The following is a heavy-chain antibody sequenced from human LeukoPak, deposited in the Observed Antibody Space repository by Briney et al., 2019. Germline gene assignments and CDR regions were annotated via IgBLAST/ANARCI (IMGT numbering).Heavy chain of an antibody. CDR3: ARGRRDGYNAPFDY. CDR2: ISSSGSTI. J-gene: IGHJ4*02. Sequence: PGGSLRLSCAASGFTFSDYYMSWIRQAPGKGLELVSYISSSGSTIYYADSVKGRFTSSRDNAKNSLYLQMNSLRAEDTAVYYCARGRRDGYNAPFDYWGQGTLVTVSS. V-gene: IGHV3-11*04. D-gene: IGHD5-24*01. CDR1: GFTFSDYY.